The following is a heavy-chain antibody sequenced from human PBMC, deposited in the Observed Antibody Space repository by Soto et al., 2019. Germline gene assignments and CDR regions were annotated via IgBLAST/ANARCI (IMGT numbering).Heavy chain of an antibody. CDR3: AKDRHSSSSGYFEY. D-gene: IGHD6-6*01. J-gene: IGHJ4*02. CDR2: IWYDGNDK. CDR1: GFTFSSYA. V-gene: IGHV3-33*06. Sequence: QVQLVESGGGVVQPGRSLRLSCAASGFTFSSYAMHWVRQAPGKGLEWVAVIWYDGNDKYYADFVKGRFTISRDNAKNPVSLQMNRLRAEETAVYYWAKDRHSSSSGYFEYWGQGTLVTVSS.